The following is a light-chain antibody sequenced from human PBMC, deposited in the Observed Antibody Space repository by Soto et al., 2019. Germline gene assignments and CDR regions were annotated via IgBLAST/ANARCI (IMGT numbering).Light chain of an antibody. CDR3: QKYYSAPET. V-gene: IGKV1-27*01. CDR1: QGISSY. CDR2: AAS. J-gene: IGKJ1*01. Sequence: DIQMTQSPSSLSASVGDRVTITCRASQGISSYLAWYQQKPGKVPKVLIYAASTLQSGVPSRFSGSGSGTEFTLTISSPQPEDVATYYCQKYYSAPETFGQGTKVEIK.